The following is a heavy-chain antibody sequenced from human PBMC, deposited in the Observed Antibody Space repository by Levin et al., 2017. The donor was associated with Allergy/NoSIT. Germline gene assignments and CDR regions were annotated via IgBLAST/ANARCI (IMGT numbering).Heavy chain of an antibody. Sequence: SETLSLTCTVSGGSISSSSYYWGWIRQPPGKGLEWIGSIYYSGSTYYNPSLKSRVTISVDTSKNQFSLKLSSVTAADTAVYYCARQRQGSGWPFDYWGQGTLVTVSS. CDR3: ARQRQGSGWPFDY. J-gene: IGHJ4*02. V-gene: IGHV4-39*01. CDR1: GGSISSSSYY. CDR2: IYYSGST. D-gene: IGHD6-19*01.